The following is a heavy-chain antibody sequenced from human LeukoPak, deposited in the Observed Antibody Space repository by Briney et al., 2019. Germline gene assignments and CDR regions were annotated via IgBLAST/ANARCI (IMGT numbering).Heavy chain of an antibody. V-gene: IGHV3-30*04. CDR3: ARDADWSPSY. D-gene: IGHD3/OR15-3a*01. CDR2: VASDGSYK. J-gene: IGHJ4*02. Sequence: PGGSLRLPCAASGFTFSSYSLHWVRQAPGKGLEWVAHVASDGSYKWYADSVRGRFTISRDNSKNTLFLQMNSLGAEDTGVYYCARDADWSPSYWGQGTLVTVSS. CDR1: GFTFSSYS.